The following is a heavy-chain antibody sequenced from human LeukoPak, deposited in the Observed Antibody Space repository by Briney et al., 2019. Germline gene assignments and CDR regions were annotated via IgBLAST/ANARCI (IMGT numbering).Heavy chain of an antibody. Sequence: PGGSLRLSCAASGFTFSSYDMSWVRQAPGKGLEWVSAISGGGGSTYYADSVKGRFTISRDNSKNTLYLQMNSLRAEDTAIYYCLREETIVVIREPPPRGQGILVTVSS. J-gene: IGHJ4*02. CDR3: LREETIVVIREPPP. CDR1: GFTFSSYD. CDR2: ISGGGGST. D-gene: IGHD3-22*01. V-gene: IGHV3-23*01.